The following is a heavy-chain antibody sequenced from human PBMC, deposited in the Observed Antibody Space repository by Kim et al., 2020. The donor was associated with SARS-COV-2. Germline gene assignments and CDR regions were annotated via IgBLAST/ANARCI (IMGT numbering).Heavy chain of an antibody. CDR3: ARLIAVAGNQTRY. J-gene: IGHJ4*02. V-gene: IGHV3-7*01. D-gene: IGHD6-19*01. Sequence: YVDSVKGRFTTSRDNAQNSLYLQMNSLGAEDTAVYYCARLIAVAGNQTRYWGQGTLVTVSS.